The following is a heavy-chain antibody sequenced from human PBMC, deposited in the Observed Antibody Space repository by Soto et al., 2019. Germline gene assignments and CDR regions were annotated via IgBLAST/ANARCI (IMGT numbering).Heavy chain of an antibody. D-gene: IGHD3-10*01. J-gene: IGHJ4*02. CDR1: GYMFVTYG. CDR3: ARDLDGSGSYYTDY. V-gene: IGHV1-18*01. Sequence: QVQLVQSGAEVKKPGASVKVSCKASGYMFVTYGINWVRQAPGQGLEWMGWISAYNGNTKYAQNLQGRVTMTTDASTSTAYMEMRSLISDDTAVYYCARDLDGSGSYYTDYWGPGTLVTVSS. CDR2: ISAYNGNT.